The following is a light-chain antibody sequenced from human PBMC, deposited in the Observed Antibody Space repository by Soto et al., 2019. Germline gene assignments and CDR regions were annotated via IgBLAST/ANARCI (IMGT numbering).Light chain of an antibody. V-gene: IGLV2-14*03. CDR2: EVN. CDR1: SNDVGGYKY. J-gene: IGLJ2*01. Sequence: QSALTQPASVSGSPGQSITISCTGTSNDVGGYKYVSWYQQHPGKAPKLMIYEVNNRPSGVSNRFSGSKSGNTASLTISGLQAADEADYYCTSFTRTTSVVFGGGTKLTVL. CDR3: TSFTRTTSVV.